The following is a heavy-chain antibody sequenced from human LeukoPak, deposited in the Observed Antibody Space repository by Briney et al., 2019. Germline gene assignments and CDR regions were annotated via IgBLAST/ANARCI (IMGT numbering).Heavy chain of an antibody. J-gene: IGHJ4*02. CDR1: GFPATSNY. V-gene: IGHV3-66*01. CDR3: ARDRGLSYGNDYFDY. D-gene: IGHD5-18*01. CDR2: IYSGGAT. Sequence: PGGSLRLSCAASGFPATSNYMSWVRQAPGKGVEWVSLIYSGGATNYADSVRGRFAISRGNSMDTVYLQMNSLRAEDTAIYYCARDRGLSYGNDYFDYWGQGTLVTVSS.